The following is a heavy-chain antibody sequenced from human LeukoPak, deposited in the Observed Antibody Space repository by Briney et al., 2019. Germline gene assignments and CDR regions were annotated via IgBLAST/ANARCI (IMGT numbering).Heavy chain of an antibody. D-gene: IGHD3-22*01. CDR3: ARDVYYYDSSGYSNFDY. CDR2: INTNTGNP. Sequence: GASVKVSCKASGYTFTSYAMNWVRQAPGQGLEWMGWINTNTGNPTYAQGFTGRFVFSLDTSVSTAYLQISSLKAEDTAVYYCARDVYYYDSSGYSNFDYWGQGTLVTVSS. CDR1: GYTFTSYA. V-gene: IGHV7-4-1*02. J-gene: IGHJ4*02.